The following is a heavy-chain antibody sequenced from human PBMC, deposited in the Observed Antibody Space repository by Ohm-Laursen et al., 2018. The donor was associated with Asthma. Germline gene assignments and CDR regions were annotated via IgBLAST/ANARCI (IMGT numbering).Heavy chain of an antibody. V-gene: IGHV4-31*11. CDR2: IYYTGST. J-gene: IGHJ4*02. D-gene: IGHD3-22*01. CDR1: GGSISSGSYY. Sequence: SETLSLTCAVSGGSISSGSYYWSWIRQHPGRGLEWIGYIYYTGSTYYNPSLKSRVTISIDTSKNQFSLNLTSVTAADTAVYYCARGSFYFESTGYYFFDHWGQGALVTVSS. CDR3: ARGSFYFESTGYYFFDH.